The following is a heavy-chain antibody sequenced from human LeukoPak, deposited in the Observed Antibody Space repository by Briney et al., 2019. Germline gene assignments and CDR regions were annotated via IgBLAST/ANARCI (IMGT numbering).Heavy chain of an antibody. D-gene: IGHD6-19*01. CDR1: GYTFTGYY. CDR2: INPNSGGT. V-gene: IGHV1-2*04. J-gene: IGHJ4*02. Sequence: ASVKVSCKASGYTFTGYYMHWVRQAPGQGLEWMGWINPNSGGTNYAQKFQGWVTMTRDTSISTAYMELSRLRSDDTAVYYCARVRGNSSGWYVDFDYWGQGTLVTVSS. CDR3: ARVRGNSSGWYVDFDY.